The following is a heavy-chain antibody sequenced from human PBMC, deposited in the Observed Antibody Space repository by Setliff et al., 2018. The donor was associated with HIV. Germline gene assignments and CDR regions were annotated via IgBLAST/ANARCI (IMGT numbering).Heavy chain of an antibody. Sequence: PGGSLRLSCEASGFTVSSSYMAWVRQAPGKGPEWVSTIYSDGSTYHRDSVKGRFTLSRDNSKNTVYLQVGSLRPDDTAMYYCARSRPYNSALDYWGQGTLVTVPQ. D-gene: IGHD6-25*01. CDR3: ARSRPYNSALDY. CDR1: GFTVSSSY. V-gene: IGHV3-66*02. J-gene: IGHJ4*02. CDR2: IYSDGST.